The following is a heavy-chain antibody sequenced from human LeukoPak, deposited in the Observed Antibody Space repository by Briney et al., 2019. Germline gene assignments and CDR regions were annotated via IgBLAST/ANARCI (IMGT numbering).Heavy chain of an antibody. Sequence: SETLSLTCSVSGDSISSSSSYWGWIRQPPGKGLEWIGSIYYSGSTYYNPSLKSRVTISVDTSKNQFSLKLSSVTAADTAVYYCARVMGGYYYYMDVWGKGTTVTVSS. D-gene: IGHD3-16*01. CDR1: GDSISSSSSY. V-gene: IGHV4-39*01. J-gene: IGHJ6*03. CDR2: IYYSGST. CDR3: ARVMGGYYYYMDV.